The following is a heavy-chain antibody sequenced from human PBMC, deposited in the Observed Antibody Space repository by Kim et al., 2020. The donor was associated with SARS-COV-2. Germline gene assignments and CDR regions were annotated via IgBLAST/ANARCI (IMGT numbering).Heavy chain of an antibody. V-gene: IGHV4-34*01. D-gene: IGHD2-2*01. Sequence: SETLSLTCAVYGGSFSGYYWSCIRQPPGKGLEWIGEINHSGSTNYNPSLKSRVTISVDTSKNQFSLKLSSVTAADTAVYYCASGGVPAAMGWFDPWGQGTLVTVSS. J-gene: IGHJ5*02. CDR3: ASGGVPAAMGWFDP. CDR2: INHSGST. CDR1: GGSFSGYY.